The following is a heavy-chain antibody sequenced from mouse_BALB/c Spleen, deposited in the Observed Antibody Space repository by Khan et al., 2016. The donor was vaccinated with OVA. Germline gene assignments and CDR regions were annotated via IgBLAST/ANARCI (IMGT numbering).Heavy chain of an antibody. D-gene: IGHD1-1*01. J-gene: IGHJ2*01. CDR3: ARFYYGSKVYYFDY. CDR1: GYTFTDYV. Sequence: QVQLKQSGPELVKPGASVKMSCKASGYTFTDYVISWVKQRTGQGLEWIGEIYPGSGTTYYSEKFKGKATLTADKSSNTAYMQPSSLTSEDAAVYFCARFYYGSKVYYFDYWGQGTTLTVSS. V-gene: IGHV1-77*01. CDR2: IYPGSGTT.